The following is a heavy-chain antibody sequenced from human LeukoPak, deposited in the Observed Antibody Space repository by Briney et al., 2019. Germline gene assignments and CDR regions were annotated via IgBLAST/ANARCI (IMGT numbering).Heavy chain of an antibody. CDR3: AREIGDSTSWNDAFDF. J-gene: IGHJ3*01. CDR2: ISFIEGLI. CDR1: GFTFSHYI. Sequence: PGGSLRLSCAGSGFTFSHYIINWVRQTPGGGLEWLSSISFIEGLIYYADSVRGRFTVSRDNAKSSVYLQMTSLRADDTAIYSCAREIGDSTSWNDAFDFWGRGTMVTVSS. V-gene: IGHV3-21*01. D-gene: IGHD1-1*01.